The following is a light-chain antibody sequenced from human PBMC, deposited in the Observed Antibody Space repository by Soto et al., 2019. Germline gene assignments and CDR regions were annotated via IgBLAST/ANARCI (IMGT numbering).Light chain of an antibody. J-gene: IGKJ4*01. V-gene: IGKV3-11*02. CDR2: DAS. CDR3: QQRSNSPPLT. CDR1: QSVGSY. Sequence: EIVVTQSPATLSLSPGERATLSCRTSQSVGSYLAWYQKKPGQAPRLLIYDASNRATGIPARFSGSGSGRDFTLTISSLEPEDFAVYYCQQRSNSPPLTFGGGTKVEIK.